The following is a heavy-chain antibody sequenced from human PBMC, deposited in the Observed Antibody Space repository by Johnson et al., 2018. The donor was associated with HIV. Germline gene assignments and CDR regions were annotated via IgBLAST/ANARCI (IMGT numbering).Heavy chain of an antibody. CDR2: ISSSGSTI. D-gene: IGHD6-6*01. CDR3: ARAEQLAGGAFDI. Sequence: VQLVESGGGLDQPGGSLRLSCAASGCTFSNYWMTWVRQAPGKGLDWVSYISSSGSTIYYADSVTGRFTISRDNAKNSLYLQMNSLRAEDTAVYYCARAEQLAGGAFDIWGQGTMVTVSS. CDR1: GCTFSNYW. V-gene: IGHV3-11*04. J-gene: IGHJ3*02.